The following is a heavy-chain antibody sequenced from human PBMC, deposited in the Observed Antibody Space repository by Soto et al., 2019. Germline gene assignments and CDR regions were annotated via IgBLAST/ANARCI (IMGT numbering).Heavy chain of an antibody. V-gene: IGHV3-30*18. CDR3: AKDLGYCTTPCYYYYYGMDV. J-gene: IGHJ6*02. Sequence: GGSLRLSCAASGFTFSSYGMHWVRQAPGKGLEWVAVISYDGSNKYYADSVKGRFTISRDNSKNTLYLQMNSLRAEDTAVYYCAKDLGYCTTPCYYYYYGMDVWGQGTTVTVSS. CDR1: GFTFSSYG. D-gene: IGHD2-8*01. CDR2: ISYDGSNK.